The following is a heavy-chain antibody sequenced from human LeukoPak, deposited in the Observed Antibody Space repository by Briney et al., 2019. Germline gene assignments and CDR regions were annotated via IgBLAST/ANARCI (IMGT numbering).Heavy chain of an antibody. CDR1: GGSISSYY. J-gene: IGHJ4*02. D-gene: IGHD5-24*01. CDR2: IYYSGST. CDR3: ARGRRDGYNDPLWY. Sequence: SETLSLTCTVSGGSISSYYWSWIRQPPGKGLEWIGYIYYSGSTNYNPSLKSRVTISVDTSKNQFSLKLSSVTAADTAVYFCARGRRDGYNDPLWYWGQGTLVTASS. V-gene: IGHV4-59*01.